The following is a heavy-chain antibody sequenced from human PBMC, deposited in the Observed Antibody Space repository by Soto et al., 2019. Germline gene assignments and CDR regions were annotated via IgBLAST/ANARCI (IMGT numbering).Heavy chain of an antibody. V-gene: IGHV3-7*01. CDR3: ARASYYDFDYYYGMDV. CDR1: GFTFSSYW. D-gene: IGHD3-3*01. J-gene: IGHJ6*02. Sequence: RRLSCAASGFTFSSYWMSWVRQAPGKGLEWVANIKQDGSEKYYVDSVKGRFTISRDNAKNSLYLQMNSLRAEDTAVYYCARASYYDFDYYYGMDVWGQGTTVTVSS. CDR2: IKQDGSEK.